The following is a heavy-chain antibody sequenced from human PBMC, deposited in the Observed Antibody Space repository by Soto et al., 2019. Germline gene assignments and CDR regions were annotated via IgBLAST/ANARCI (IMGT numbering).Heavy chain of an antibody. CDR3: ARGLRIYYDRSGLHY. V-gene: IGHV3-48*03. CDR2: ISYTGSTI. Sequence: VQLVESGGGLVQPGGSLRLSCAASGFTFSNYEMNWVRQTPGKGLERVSYISYTGSTIYYADSVRGRFTISRDNSKNSLYLQMNSLRAEDTAVYYCARGLRIYYDRSGLHYWGQGTLVTVSS. CDR1: GFTFSNYE. J-gene: IGHJ4*02. D-gene: IGHD3-22*01.